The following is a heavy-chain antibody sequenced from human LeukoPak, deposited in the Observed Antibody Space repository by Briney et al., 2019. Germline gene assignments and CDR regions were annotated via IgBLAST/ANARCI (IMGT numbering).Heavy chain of an antibody. V-gene: IGHV1-46*01. CDR2: INPSGGST. Sequence: GASVKVSCKASGYTFTSYYMHWVRQAPGQGLEWMGIINPSGGSTSYAQKFQGRVTMTRDTSPSTVYMELSSRRSEDTAVYYCARDRDYYGSGSFFFDYWGQGTLVTVSS. D-gene: IGHD3-10*01. CDR1: GYTFTSYY. CDR3: ARDRDYYGSGSFFFDY. J-gene: IGHJ4*02.